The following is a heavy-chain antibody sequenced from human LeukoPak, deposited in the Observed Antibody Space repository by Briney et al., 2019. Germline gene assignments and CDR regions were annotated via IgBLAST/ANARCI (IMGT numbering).Heavy chain of an antibody. CDR3: ARHGSWFGD. D-gene: IGHD3-10*01. CDR2: IYYSGST. J-gene: IGHJ4*02. V-gene: IGHV4-59*01. CDR1: GGSFSGYY. Sequence: SETLSLTCAVYGGSFSGYYWSWIRQPPGKGLEWIGYIYYSGSTNYNPSLKSRVTISVDTSKNQFSLKLSSVTAADTAVYYCARHGSWFGDWGQGTLVTVSS.